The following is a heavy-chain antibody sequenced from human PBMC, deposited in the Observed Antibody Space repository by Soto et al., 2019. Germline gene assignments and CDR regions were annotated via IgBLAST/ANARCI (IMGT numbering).Heavy chain of an antibody. Sequence: EVQLVQSGGDLVQPGGSLRLSCVASGFTFSTYWRTWVRQAPGMGLKWVAGIKEDGSEEVYVDSVKGRFSISRDNAKTSLYLQLNSLRTEDTAVYYCATAISSPFSSFDYWGQGSLVTVSS. CDR3: ATAISSPFSSFDY. CDR1: GFTFSTYW. V-gene: IGHV3-7*01. J-gene: IGHJ4*02. D-gene: IGHD2-2*01. CDR2: IKEDGSEE.